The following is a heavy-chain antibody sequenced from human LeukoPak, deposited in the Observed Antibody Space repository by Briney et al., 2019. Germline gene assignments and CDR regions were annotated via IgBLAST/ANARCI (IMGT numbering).Heavy chain of an antibody. CDR3: ARREAPPPNTYYYAPFDY. CDR2: MNPNSGNT. V-gene: IGHV1-8*01. J-gene: IGHJ4*02. Sequence: ASVKVSCKASGFTFTSHDYNWVRQATGQGLEWMGWMNPNSGNTGYAQKFQGRVTMTRDTSITTVYMELSSLTSEDTAVYYCARREAPPPNTYYYAPFDYWGQGTLVTVSS. CDR1: GFTFTSHD. D-gene: IGHD3-10*01.